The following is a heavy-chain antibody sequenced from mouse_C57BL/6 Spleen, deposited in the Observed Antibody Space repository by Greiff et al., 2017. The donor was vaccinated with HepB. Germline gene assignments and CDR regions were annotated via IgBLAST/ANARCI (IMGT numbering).Heavy chain of an antibody. D-gene: IGHD1-1*01. CDR2: ISYSGST. J-gene: IGHJ2*01. CDR1: GYSITSGYD. Sequence: VQLKESGPGMVKPSQSLSLTCTVTGYSITSGYDWHWIRHFPGNKLEWMGYISYSGSTNYNPSLKSRIPITHDTSKNHFFLKLNSVTTEDTATYYCARAGYYGSRYFDYWGQGTTLTVSS. V-gene: IGHV3-1*01. CDR3: ARAGYYGSRYFDY.